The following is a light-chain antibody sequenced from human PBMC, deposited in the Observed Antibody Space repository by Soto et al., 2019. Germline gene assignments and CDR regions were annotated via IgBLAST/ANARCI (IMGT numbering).Light chain of an antibody. CDR1: QSVSSSY. V-gene: IGKV3-20*01. CDR3: LQDHEHLT. Sequence: EIVLTPSPCTLSLSPGERATLSCRASQSVSSSYLAWYQPKPGQAPRLLIYDTSSRASGIPDRFSGSGSGTDFTLAISSLQPEDSASYYCLQDHEHLTFGGGTKVDIK. J-gene: IGKJ4*01. CDR2: DTS.